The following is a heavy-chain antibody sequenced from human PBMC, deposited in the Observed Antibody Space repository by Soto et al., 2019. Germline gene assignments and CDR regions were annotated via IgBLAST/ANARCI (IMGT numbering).Heavy chain of an antibody. CDR1: GYTFTGYY. V-gene: IGHV1-2*04. CDR3: ARDPYSIFGVVIGDSGWSAP. Sequence: ASVKVSCKASGYTFTGYYMHWVRQAPGQGLGWMGWINPNSGGTNYAQKFQGWVTMTRDTSISTAYMELSRLRSDDTAVYYCARDPYSIFGVVIGDSGWSAPWGQGTLVTVSS. J-gene: IGHJ5*02. D-gene: IGHD3-3*01. CDR2: INPNSGGT.